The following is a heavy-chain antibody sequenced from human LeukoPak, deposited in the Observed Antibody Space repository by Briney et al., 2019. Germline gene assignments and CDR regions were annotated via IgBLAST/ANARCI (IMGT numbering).Heavy chain of an antibody. Sequence: GXTRQPPXKGLEWIASISHSGTTFYNPSLKSRVTISVDTSKNQFSLTVTSVTAADTAVYYCSRGQSISAVAVWGQGTLVTVSS. D-gene: IGHD6-13*01. V-gene: IGHV4-38-2*02. CDR3: SRGQSISAVAV. CDR2: ISHSGTT. J-gene: IGHJ4*02.